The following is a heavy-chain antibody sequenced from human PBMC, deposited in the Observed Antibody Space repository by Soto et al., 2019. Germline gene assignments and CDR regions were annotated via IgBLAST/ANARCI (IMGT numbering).Heavy chain of an antibody. Sequence: SETLSLTCTVSGDSISSSSDYWGWIRQPPGKGLEWIGNMYSSGSPYYNPSLKSRVTISVDTSKNQFSLKLSSVTAADTAGYYCARYKRMIADFWGQGILVTVSS. D-gene: IGHD3-22*01. V-gene: IGHV4-39*01. CDR3: ARYKRMIADF. CDR2: MYSSGSP. CDR1: GDSISSSSDY. J-gene: IGHJ4*02.